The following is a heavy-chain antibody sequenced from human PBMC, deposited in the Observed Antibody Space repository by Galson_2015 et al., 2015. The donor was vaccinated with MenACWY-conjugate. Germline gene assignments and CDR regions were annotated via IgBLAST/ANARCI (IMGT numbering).Heavy chain of an antibody. CDR1: GFTFNSHG. Sequence: SLRLSCAASGFTFNSHGMHWVRQAPGKGLEWVAVIWYDGSNKYYADSVKGRFTISRDNSKNTVYLQMDSLRAEDTAMYYCAKRGVITSSIWKDAFDIRGQGTMVTVSS. D-gene: IGHD3-10*01. CDR2: IWYDGSNK. CDR3: AKRGVITSSIWKDAFDI. V-gene: IGHV3-33*06. J-gene: IGHJ3*02.